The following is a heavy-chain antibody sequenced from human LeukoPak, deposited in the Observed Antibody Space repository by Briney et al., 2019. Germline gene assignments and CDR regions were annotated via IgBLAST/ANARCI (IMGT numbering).Heavy chain of an antibody. J-gene: IGHJ4*02. Sequence: SETLSLTCTVSGVSINNYYWGWIRQPPGKGLEWIGYIYYSGSTNYNPSLKSGVTISVDTSKNQFSLKLTSVTAADTAVYYCARVRSGSYPAPFDYWGQGTLVTVSS. CDR1: GVSINNYY. CDR3: ARVRSGSYPAPFDY. CDR2: IYYSGST. V-gene: IGHV4-59*01. D-gene: IGHD1-26*01.